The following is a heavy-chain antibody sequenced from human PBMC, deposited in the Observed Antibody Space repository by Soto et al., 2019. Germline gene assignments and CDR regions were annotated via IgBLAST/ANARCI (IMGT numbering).Heavy chain of an antibody. J-gene: IGHJ4*02. CDR2: IYYSGST. D-gene: IGHD5-18*01. V-gene: IGHV4-59*01. Sequence: SETLSLTCTVSGGSISSYYWSWIRQPPGKGLEWIGYIYYSGSTNYNPSLKSRVTISVDTSKNQFSLKLSSVTAADTAVYYCARDQRIDGYNPWGQGTLVTVSS. CDR1: GGSISSYY. CDR3: ARDQRIDGYNP.